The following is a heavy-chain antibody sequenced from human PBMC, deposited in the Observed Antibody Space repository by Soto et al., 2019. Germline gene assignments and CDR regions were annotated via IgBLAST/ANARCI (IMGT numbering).Heavy chain of an antibody. Sequence: PGGSLRLSCAASGFSVSSNYMSWVRQAPGKGLEWVSVISGSGGSTYYADSVKGRFTISRDNSKNTLYLQMNSLRAEDTAVYNCAKDRNSSGWYKVAFDIWGQGTMVTVS. J-gene: IGHJ3*02. CDR2: ISGSGGST. D-gene: IGHD6-19*01. CDR1: GFSVSSNY. CDR3: AKDRNSSGWYKVAFDI. V-gene: IGHV3-23*01.